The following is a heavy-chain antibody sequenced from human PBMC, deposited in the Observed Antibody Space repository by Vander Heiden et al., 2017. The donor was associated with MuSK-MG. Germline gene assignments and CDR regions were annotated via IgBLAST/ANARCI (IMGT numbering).Heavy chain of an antibody. Sequence: EVHLVESGGDLIQPGGSLRLSCVASGFIVSNNYMTWVRQAPGKGLEWVSVIHSSGITYYADSVKGRFTISRDISKNTLYLQMNSLRVEDTAVYYCAGDGATAAVFDYWGQGTLVTVSS. CDR3: AGDGATAAVFDY. V-gene: IGHV3-53*01. CDR2: IHSSGIT. D-gene: IGHD2-2*01. J-gene: IGHJ4*02. CDR1: GFIVSNNY.